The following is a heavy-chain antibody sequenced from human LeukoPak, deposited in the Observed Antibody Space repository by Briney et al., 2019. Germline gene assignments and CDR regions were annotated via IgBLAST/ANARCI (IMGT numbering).Heavy chain of an antibody. D-gene: IGHD2-2*01. V-gene: IGHV4-34*01. Sequence: SETLSLTCAVYGGSFSGYYYTWIRQPPGKGLEWIGEINHSGDSRYNPSLKRRVIISVQTAKNQVSLELNSVTAADTAVYFCARVGREVPAARRIKPGNWFGPWGQGTLVTVSS. J-gene: IGHJ5*02. CDR3: ARVGREVPAARRIKPGNWFGP. CDR2: INHSGDS. CDR1: GGSFSGYY.